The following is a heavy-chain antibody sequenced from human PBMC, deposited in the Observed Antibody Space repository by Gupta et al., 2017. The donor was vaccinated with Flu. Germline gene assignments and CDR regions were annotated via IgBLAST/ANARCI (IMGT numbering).Heavy chain of an antibody. CDR2: VGDGGDRT. D-gene: IGHD6-13*01. CDR1: GLTFSDYA. V-gene: IGHV3-23*01. Sequence: EVQLLESGGGVVQPGGSLRLSCVVSGLTFSDYAMNWVRQAPGKGLEWLSTVGDGGDRTYYADSVMGRFTISRDNSKNTIYLQMNSLRGDDTAVYYCAKDRSGNPAVDYWGQGALVTVSA. CDR3: AKDRSGNPAVDY. J-gene: IGHJ4*02.